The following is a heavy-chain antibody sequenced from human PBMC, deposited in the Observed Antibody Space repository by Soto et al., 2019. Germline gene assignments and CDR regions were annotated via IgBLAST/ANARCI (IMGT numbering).Heavy chain of an antibody. V-gene: IGHV3-30-3*01. Sequence: QVQLVESGGGVVQPGRSLRLSCAASGFTFDRHPLHWVRQAPGKGLEWVAVISHDGNNKYYGDSVKGRFTISRDNSMNMLYLQMHGLRTEDTAIFYCVRASGHIYATLHGPFDHWGQGALVTVSS. CDR1: GFTFDRHP. CDR3: VRASGHIYATLHGPFDH. J-gene: IGHJ4*02. CDR2: ISHDGNNK. D-gene: IGHD2-8*01.